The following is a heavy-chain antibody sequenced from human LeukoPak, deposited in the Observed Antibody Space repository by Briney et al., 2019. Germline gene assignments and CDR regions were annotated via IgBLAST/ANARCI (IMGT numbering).Heavy chain of an antibody. J-gene: IGHJ4*02. D-gene: IGHD3-16*01. CDR3: ARVTGVGGIDY. CDR1: GGSVSIGSYY. CDR2: IYYSGST. Sequence: PSETLSLTCTVSGGSVSIGSYYWSWIRQPPGKGLEWIGYIYYSGSTNCNPSLKSRVTISVDTSKNQFSLKLSSVTAADTAVYYCARVTGVGGIDYWGQGTLVTVSS. V-gene: IGHV4-61*01.